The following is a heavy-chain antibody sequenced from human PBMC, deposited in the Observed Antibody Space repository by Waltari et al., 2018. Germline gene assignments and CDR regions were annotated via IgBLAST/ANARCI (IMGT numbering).Heavy chain of an antibody. J-gene: IGHJ3*02. D-gene: IGHD3-10*01. CDR3: AGPGMVQGVTDAFDI. CDR2: IIPIFGTA. Sequence: QVQLVQSGAEVKKPGSSVKVPCTASGGTFTSYASSWVRQAPGQGLEWMGGIIPIFGTANYAQKFQGRVTITTDESTSTAYMELSSLRSEDTAVYYCAGPGMVQGVTDAFDIWGQGTMVTVSS. V-gene: IGHV1-69*05. CDR1: GGTFTSYA.